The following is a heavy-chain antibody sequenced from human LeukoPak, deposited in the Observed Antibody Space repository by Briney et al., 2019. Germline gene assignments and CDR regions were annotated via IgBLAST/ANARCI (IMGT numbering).Heavy chain of an antibody. CDR3: ARGVLWLKGQDY. J-gene: IGHJ4*02. D-gene: IGHD5-18*01. CDR1: GFTFSSYS. CDR2: ISSSSSYI. Sequence: PGGSLRLSCAASGFTFSSYSMNWVRQAPXXXLEWVSSISSSSSYIYYADSVKGRFTISRDNAKNSLYLQMNSLRAEDTAVYYCARGVLWLKGQDYWGQGTLVTVSS. V-gene: IGHV3-21*01.